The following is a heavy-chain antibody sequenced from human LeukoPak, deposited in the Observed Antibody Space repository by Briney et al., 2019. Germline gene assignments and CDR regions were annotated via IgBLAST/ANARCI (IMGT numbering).Heavy chain of an antibody. CDR3: AKDTWYSSSWFYFDY. CDR1: GFTFSSYA. J-gene: IGHJ4*02. Sequence: PGGSLRLSCAASGFTFSSYAMSWVRQAPGKGLEWVSAISGSGGSTYYADSVKGRFTISRDNSKNTLCLQMNSLRAEDTAVYYCAKDTWYSSSWFYFDYWGQGTLVTVSS. CDR2: ISGSGGST. D-gene: IGHD6-13*01. V-gene: IGHV3-23*01.